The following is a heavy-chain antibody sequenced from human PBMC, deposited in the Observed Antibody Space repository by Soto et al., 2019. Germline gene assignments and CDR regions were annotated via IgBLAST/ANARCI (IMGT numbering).Heavy chain of an antibody. V-gene: IGHV4-31*03. J-gene: IGHJ4*02. CDR1: GDSVYSRPHS. Sequence: QVQLRESGPGLLKPSQTLSLTCTVTGDSVYSRPHSWTWIRQLPDKGLEYIGYIFYSGTTYYNPSLKDRVTISLDTSKNQFYLSLTSVTAADTAVYYCAGPTSYFEYWGQGTLVNVSS. CDR2: IFYSGTT. CDR3: AGPTSYFEY.